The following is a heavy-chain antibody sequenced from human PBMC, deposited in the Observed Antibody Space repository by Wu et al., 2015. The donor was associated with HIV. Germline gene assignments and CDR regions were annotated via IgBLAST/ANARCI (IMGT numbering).Heavy chain of an antibody. CDR2: ISAYNGNT. CDR1: GGTFSSYG. V-gene: IGHV1-18*01. CDR3: AERSRWLTGTRRSKVFDY. J-gene: IGHJ4*02. Sequence: QVQLVQSGAEVKKPGSSVKVSCKASGGTFSSYGISWVRQAPGQGLEWLGWISAYNGNTNYAQKLQGRVTMTTDTSTSTAYMELRSLRSDDTAVYYCAERSRWLTGTRRSKVFDYWGQGTLVSVSS. D-gene: IGHD2-2*01.